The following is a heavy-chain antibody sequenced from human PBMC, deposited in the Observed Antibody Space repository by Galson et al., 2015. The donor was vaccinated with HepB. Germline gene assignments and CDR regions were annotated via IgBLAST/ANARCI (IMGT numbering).Heavy chain of an antibody. CDR1: GFTFTRSA. CDR2: IVVGSGNT. D-gene: IGHD1-26*01. V-gene: IGHV1-58*01. Sequence: SVKVSCKASGFTFTRSAVQWVRQARGQRLEWIGWIVVGSGNTNYAQKFQERVTITRDMSTSTAYMELSSLRSEDTAVYYCAAENEMGATLRGAFDIWGQGTMVTVSS. J-gene: IGHJ3*02. CDR3: AAENEMGATLRGAFDI.